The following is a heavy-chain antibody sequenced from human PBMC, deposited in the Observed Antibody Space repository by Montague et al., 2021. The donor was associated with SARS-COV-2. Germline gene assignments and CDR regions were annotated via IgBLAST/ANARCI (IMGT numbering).Heavy chain of an antibody. CDR2: INHSGST. CDR1: GGSFRDYA. J-gene: IGHJ4*02. D-gene: IGHD3-22*01. CDR3: ARGHLSVSMIVVVFTSASYYFDY. V-gene: IGHV4-34*01. Sequence: SETLSLTCDFAGGSFRDYAWSWIRQPPGKRLEWIGEINHSGSTTYNPSLKSRVTISVDTSKNQFSLKLTSVTAADTGLYFCARGHLSVSMIVVVFTSASYYFDYWGQGAQVTVAS.